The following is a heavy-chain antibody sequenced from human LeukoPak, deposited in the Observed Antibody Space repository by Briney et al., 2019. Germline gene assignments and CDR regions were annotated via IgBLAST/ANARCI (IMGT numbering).Heavy chain of an antibody. CDR1: GYTLTGYY. J-gene: IGHJ4*02. D-gene: IGHD3-3*01. V-gene: IGHV1-18*04. Sequence: ASVKVSCKASGYTLTGYYMHWVRQAPGQGLEWMGWISAYNGNTNYAQKLQGRVTMTTDTSTSTAYMELRSLRSDDTAVYYCARVSRDFWSGYSYFDYWGQGTLVTVSS. CDR3: ARVSRDFWSGYSYFDY. CDR2: ISAYNGNT.